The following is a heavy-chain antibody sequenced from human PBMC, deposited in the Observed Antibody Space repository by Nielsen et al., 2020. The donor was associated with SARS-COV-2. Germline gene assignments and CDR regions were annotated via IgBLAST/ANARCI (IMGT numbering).Heavy chain of an antibody. J-gene: IGHJ4*02. CDR1: GYTFTSYY. CDR2: INPSGGSS. Sequence: ASVKVSCKASGYTFTSYYMHWVRQAPGQGLEWMGIINPSGGSSTYAQKFQGRVTMTRDTSTSAVYMELSSLRSDDTAVYYCARTGIAVAGIDFDYWGQGTLVTVSS. CDR3: ARTGIAVAGIDFDY. D-gene: IGHD6-19*01. V-gene: IGHV1-46*01.